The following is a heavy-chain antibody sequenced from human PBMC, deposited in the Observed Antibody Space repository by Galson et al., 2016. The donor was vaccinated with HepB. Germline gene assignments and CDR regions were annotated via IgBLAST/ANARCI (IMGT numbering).Heavy chain of an antibody. CDR1: GFTFSGHA. D-gene: IGHD6-6*01. J-gene: IGHJ5*02. Sequence: SLRLSCAASGFTFSGHAITWVRQAPGKRLEWLSAISGGGDKTFYADSVRGRFTISRDNSQNTGYLQMNSLRAEDTAIYYCAKDWGTSSFYWFDVWGQGTLVTVSP. CDR2: ISGGGDKT. CDR3: AKDWGTSSFYWFDV. V-gene: IGHV3-23*01.